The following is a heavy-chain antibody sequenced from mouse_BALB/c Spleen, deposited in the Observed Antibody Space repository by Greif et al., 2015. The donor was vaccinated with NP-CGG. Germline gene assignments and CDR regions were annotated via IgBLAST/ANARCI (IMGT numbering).Heavy chain of an antibody. CDR2: IDPYNGGT. J-gene: IGHJ1*01. V-gene: IGHV1S135*01. Sequence: VQLQQSGPELVKPGASVKVSCKASGYAFTGSNMYWVKQSHGKSLEWIGYIDPYNGGTTYNQKFKGKATLTVDKSSSTAYMHLNSLTSEDSAVYYCARDKIVGYFDVWGAGITVTVSS. D-gene: IGHD1-1*01. CDR3: ARDKIVGYFDV. CDR1: GYAFTGSN.